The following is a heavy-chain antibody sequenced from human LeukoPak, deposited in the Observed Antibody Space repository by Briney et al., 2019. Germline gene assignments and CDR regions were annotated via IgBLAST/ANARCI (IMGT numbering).Heavy chain of an antibody. J-gene: IGHJ4*02. CDR1: GGSVSSSIYF. Sequence: PSETLSLTCTVSGGSVSSSIYFWGWIRQPPGKGLEWIGSIYYSGSAYYNPSLKSRVTISVDTSKNQFSLKLSSVTAADTAVYYCARSRDYYDSSGYYLKDFDYWGQGTLVTVSS. V-gene: IGHV4-39*07. CDR3: ARSRDYYDSSGYYLKDFDY. D-gene: IGHD3-22*01. CDR2: IYYSGSA.